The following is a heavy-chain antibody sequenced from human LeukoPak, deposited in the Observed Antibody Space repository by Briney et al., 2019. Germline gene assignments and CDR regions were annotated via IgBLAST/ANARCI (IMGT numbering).Heavy chain of an antibody. V-gene: IGHV1-24*01. CDR3: ATASSGYYYFDY. CDR1: GYTLTELS. D-gene: IGHD3-22*01. J-gene: IGHJ4*02. CDR2: FDPEDGET. Sequence: ASVKVSCKVSGYTLTELSMHWVRQAPGKGLEWMGGFDPEDGETIYAQKFQGRVTMTEDTSTDTAYMELSSLRSEDTAVHYCATASSGYYYFDYWGQGTLVTVSS.